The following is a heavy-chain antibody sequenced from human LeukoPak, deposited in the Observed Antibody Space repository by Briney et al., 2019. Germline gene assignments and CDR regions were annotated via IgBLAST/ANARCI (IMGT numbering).Heavy chain of an antibody. V-gene: IGHV3-30*18. Sequence: GGSLRLSCVASGFTFSSYGMHWVRQAPGKGLERVAVISYDGSNKYYADSVKGRFTISRDNSKNTLYLQMNSLRAEDTAVYYCAKPYSGYSSGWPFDYWGQGTLVTVSS. J-gene: IGHJ4*02. CDR3: AKPYSGYSSGWPFDY. D-gene: IGHD6-19*01. CDR2: ISYDGSNK. CDR1: GFTFSSYG.